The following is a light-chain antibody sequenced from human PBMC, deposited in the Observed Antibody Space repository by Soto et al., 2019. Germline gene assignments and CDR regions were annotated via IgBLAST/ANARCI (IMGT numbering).Light chain of an antibody. CDR1: SSDVGGYNY. J-gene: IGLJ1*01. CDR3: CSYVGSYTSYV. CDR2: DVT. V-gene: IGLV2-11*01. Sequence: QFALTQPRSVSGSPGQSVTISCTGTSSDVGGYNYVSWYQQHPGKAPKFMIYDVTKRPSGVPDRFSGSKSGNTASLTISGLQAEDEADYYCCSYVGSYTSYVFGTGTKVTAL.